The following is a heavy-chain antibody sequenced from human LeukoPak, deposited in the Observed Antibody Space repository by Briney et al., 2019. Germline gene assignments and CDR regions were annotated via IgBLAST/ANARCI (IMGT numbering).Heavy chain of an antibody. D-gene: IGHD1-26*01. Sequence: SETLSLTCTVSGGSISSYYWSWIRQPAGKGLEWIGRIYTSGSTNYNPSLKSRVTMSVDASKNQFSLKLSSVTAADTAVYYCARDPLLRGAFDIWGQGTMVTVSS. CDR3: ARDPLLRGAFDI. CDR2: IYTSGST. V-gene: IGHV4-4*07. J-gene: IGHJ3*02. CDR1: GGSISSYY.